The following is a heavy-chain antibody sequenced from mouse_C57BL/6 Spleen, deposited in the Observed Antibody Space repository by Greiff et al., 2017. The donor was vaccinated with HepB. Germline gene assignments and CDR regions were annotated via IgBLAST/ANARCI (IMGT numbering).Heavy chain of an antibody. CDR2: IDPANGNT. V-gene: IGHV14-3*01. CDR1: GFNIKNTY. CDR3: ARLIFDY. Sequence: EVQLQQSVAELVRPGASVKLSCTASGFNIKNTYMPWVKQRPEQGLEWIGRIDPANGNTKYAPKFQGKATITADTSSNTAYLQLSSLTSEDTAIYYCARLIFDYWGQGTTLTVAS. J-gene: IGHJ2*01.